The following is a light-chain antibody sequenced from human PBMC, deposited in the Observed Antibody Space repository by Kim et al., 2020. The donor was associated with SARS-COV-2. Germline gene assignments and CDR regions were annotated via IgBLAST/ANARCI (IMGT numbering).Light chain of an antibody. CDR3: QQYYYSPWT. CDR2: GAT. Sequence: EIVLTQSPGTLSLSPGEGATLSCRASQSISDRYLSWYQQKPGQAPRLLIFGATNRAADVPDRFSASGFGTDFTLTISRLEPEDVAVYHCQQYYYSPWTFGQGTKVDIK. V-gene: IGKV3-20*01. J-gene: IGKJ1*01. CDR1: QSISDRY.